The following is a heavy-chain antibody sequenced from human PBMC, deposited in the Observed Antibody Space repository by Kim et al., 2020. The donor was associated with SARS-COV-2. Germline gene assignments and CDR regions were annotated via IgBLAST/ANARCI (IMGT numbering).Heavy chain of an antibody. CDR2: INHSGST. V-gene: IGHV4-34*01. D-gene: IGHD3-3*01. Sequence: SETLSLTCAVYGGSFSGYYWSWIRQPPGKGLEWIGEINHSGSTNYNPSLKSRVTISVDTSKNQFSLKLSSVTAADTAVYYCARVRRSALRFSYGMDVWGQGTTVTVSS. CDR1: GGSFSGYY. CDR3: ARVRRSALRFSYGMDV. J-gene: IGHJ6*02.